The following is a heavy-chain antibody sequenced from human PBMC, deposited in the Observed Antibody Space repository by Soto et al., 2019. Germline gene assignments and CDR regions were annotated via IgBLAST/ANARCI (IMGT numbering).Heavy chain of an antibody. CDR1: GGSIRSYY. CDR3: AREGASGFGMDV. V-gene: IGHV4-4*07. D-gene: IGHD1-26*01. CDR2: IYTSGTT. Sequence: KTSVTLPLTCNVSGGSIRSYYWSWIRQPAGKALEWIGRIYTSGTTNYNPSCKSRVTILVDASKNQFSQKLSSVTAADTSVYYCAREGASGFGMDVWGQGTTVTVSS. J-gene: IGHJ6*02.